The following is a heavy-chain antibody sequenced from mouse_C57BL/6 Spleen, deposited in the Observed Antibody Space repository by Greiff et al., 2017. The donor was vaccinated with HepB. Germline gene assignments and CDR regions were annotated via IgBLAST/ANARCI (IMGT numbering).Heavy chain of an antibody. CDR2: ISNLAYSI. CDR3: ARRDGLYAMDY. V-gene: IGHV5-15*01. D-gene: IGHD2-3*01. Sequence: EVKLVDSGGGLVQPGGSLKLSCAASGFTFSDYGMAWVRQAPRKGPEWVAFISNLAYSIYYADTVTGRFTISRENAKNTLYLEMSSLRSEDTAMYYCARRDGLYAMDYWGQGTSVTVSS. CDR1: GFTFSDYG. J-gene: IGHJ4*01.